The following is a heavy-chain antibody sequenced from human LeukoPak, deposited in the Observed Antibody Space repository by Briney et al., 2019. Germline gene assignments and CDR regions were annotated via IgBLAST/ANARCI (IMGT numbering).Heavy chain of an antibody. D-gene: IGHD2-2*01. CDR3: ARNLPAADY. V-gene: IGHV3-21*01. CDR2: ISSSISYI. Sequence: GGSLRLSCAASGFTFSSYSMNWVRQAPGKGLEWVSSISSSISYIYYADSVKARFTISRDNAKNSLYLQMNSLRAEDTAVYYCARNLPAADYWGQGTLVTVSS. J-gene: IGHJ4*02. CDR1: GFTFSSYS.